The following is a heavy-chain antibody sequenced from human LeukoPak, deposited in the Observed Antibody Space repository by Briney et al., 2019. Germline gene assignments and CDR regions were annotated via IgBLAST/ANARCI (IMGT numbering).Heavy chain of an antibody. J-gene: IGHJ4*02. CDR2: IYGNDDK. CDR3: VHRTSVTSVDH. Sequence: SGPTLVKPTQTLTLTCTFSGFSLNTNAVVVGWVRQPPGQALEWLTFIYGNDDKRYSPSLESRLTITKHNSKNQVVLTMTDMDYVDTATYYCVHRTSVTSVDHWGQGTLVTVSS. D-gene: IGHD4-17*01. CDR1: GFSLNTNAVV. V-gene: IGHV2-5*01.